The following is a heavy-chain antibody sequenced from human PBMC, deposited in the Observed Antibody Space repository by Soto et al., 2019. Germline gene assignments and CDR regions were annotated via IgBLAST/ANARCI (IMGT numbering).Heavy chain of an antibody. CDR1: GYTFTSYG. Sequence: QVQLVQSGAEVKKPGASVNVSCKTSGYTFTSYGISWVRQAPGQGLEWMGWISAYNGNTNYAQKFQGRVTMTTDTSTSTAYMELRSLXSDDTAVYYCARDRLYCSGGTCVWFDSWGQGTLVTVSS. CDR2: ISAYNGNT. V-gene: IGHV1-18*01. CDR3: ARDRLYCSGGTCVWFDS. J-gene: IGHJ5*01. D-gene: IGHD2-15*01.